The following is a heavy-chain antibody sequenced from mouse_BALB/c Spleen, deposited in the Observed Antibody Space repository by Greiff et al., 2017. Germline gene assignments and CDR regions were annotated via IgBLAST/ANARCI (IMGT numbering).Heavy chain of an antibody. J-gene: IGHJ4*01. CDR3: ARTLYGSTSYAMDY. CDR2: IWSGGST. D-gene: IGHD1-2*01. CDR1: GFSLNSYG. Sequence: VKLVESGPGLVQPSQSLSITCTVSGFSLNSYGVHWVRQSPGKGLEWLGVIWSGGSTDYNAAFISRLSISKDNSKSQVFFKMNSLQANDTAIYYCARTLYGSTSYAMDYWGQGTSVTVSS. V-gene: IGHV2-2*02.